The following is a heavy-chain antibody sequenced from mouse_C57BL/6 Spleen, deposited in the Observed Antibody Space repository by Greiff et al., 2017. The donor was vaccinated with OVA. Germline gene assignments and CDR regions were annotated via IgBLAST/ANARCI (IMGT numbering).Heavy chain of an antibody. CDR1: GFTFSNYW. Sequence: EVMLVESGGGLVQPGGSMKLSCVASGFTFSNYWMNWVRQSPEKGLAWVAQIRLKSDNYATHYAEFVQGRFTISRDDSKSIVYLQMNNLRAEDTGIYYCTGAYYSNYCDYWGQGTTLTVSS. V-gene: IGHV6-3*01. J-gene: IGHJ2*01. CDR3: TGAYYSNYCDY. CDR2: IRLKSDNYAT. D-gene: IGHD2-5*01.